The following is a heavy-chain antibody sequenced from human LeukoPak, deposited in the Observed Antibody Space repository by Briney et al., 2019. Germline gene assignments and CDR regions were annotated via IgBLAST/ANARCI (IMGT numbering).Heavy chain of an antibody. V-gene: IGHV4-59*01. Sequence: NPSETLSLTCTVSGASISDYYYSWIPQPPGKGLEWIGYIYYSGRTNYNPSLQSRVTISVDTSKNQFSLRLSSVTAADTAVYYCARCLAAQKFDYWGQGTLVTVSS. CDR3: ARCLAAQKFDY. J-gene: IGHJ4*02. CDR2: IYYSGRT. CDR1: GASISDYY. D-gene: IGHD6-6*01.